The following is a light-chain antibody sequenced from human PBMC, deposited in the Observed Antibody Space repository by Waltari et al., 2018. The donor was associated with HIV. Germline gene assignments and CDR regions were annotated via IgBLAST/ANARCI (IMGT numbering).Light chain of an antibody. V-gene: IGKV3-15*01. J-gene: IGKJ4*01. CDR3: QQYNNWPPLT. Sequence: IVMTQSPATLSVSPGERATLSCRASQSLSSNLAWYQQKPGQAPRLLIYGASTRATGIPARFSGSGSGTEFTLTISSLQSEDFAVYYCQQYNNWPPLTFGGGTKVEIK. CDR2: GAS. CDR1: QSLSSN.